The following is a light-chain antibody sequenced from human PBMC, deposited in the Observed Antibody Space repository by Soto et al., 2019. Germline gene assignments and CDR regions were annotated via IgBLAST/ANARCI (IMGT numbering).Light chain of an antibody. CDR2: DAS. V-gene: IGKV1-39*01. CDR1: QSIRRY. CDR3: QQSYTTSIT. Sequence: DIQMTQSPSSLSAYVGDRVTITCRASQSIRRYLNWYQQKPGKAPKLLIYDASTLESGVPSRFSGSGSGTDFTLTISSLQREDFATYYCQQSYTTSITFGQGTRLEIK. J-gene: IGKJ5*01.